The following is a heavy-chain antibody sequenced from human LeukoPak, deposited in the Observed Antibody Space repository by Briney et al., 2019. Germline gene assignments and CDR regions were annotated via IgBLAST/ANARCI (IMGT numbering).Heavy chain of an antibody. Sequence: PSETLSLTCTVSGGSISNSHYYWGWIRLPPGKGLEWIAHISYSGSTYYNPSLRSRVTISVDTSKNQFSLKLASMTAADAAIFYCASVNYVDYGFDYWGQGTLVTVSS. CDR2: ISYSGST. D-gene: IGHD4-17*01. CDR1: GGSISNSHYY. CDR3: ASVNYVDYGFDY. J-gene: IGHJ4*02. V-gene: IGHV4-39*01.